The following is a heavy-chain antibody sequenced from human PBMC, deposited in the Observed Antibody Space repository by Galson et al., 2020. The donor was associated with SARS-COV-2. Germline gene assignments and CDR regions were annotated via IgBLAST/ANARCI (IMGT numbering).Heavy chain of an antibody. D-gene: IGHD6-19*01. CDR2: INSRGGRI. CDR3: ATDQEWLVRAYFDY. CDR1: GFSFSDYY. V-gene: IGHV3-11*01. J-gene: IGHJ4*02. Sequence: TGGSLRLSCAASGFSFSDYYMNWIRQAPGKGLEWVSSINSRGGRIYYADSVKGRFTIYRDNAKNSLYLQMNDLTVEDTAVYYCATDQEWLVRAYFDYWGQGTLVTVSS.